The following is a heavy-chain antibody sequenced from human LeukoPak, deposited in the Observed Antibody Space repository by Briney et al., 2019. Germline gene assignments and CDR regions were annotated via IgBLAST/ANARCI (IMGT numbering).Heavy chain of an antibody. CDR1: GYSFTNYW. D-gene: IGHD4-17*01. CDR3: ARLNGDYTRSFDY. J-gene: IGHJ4*02. V-gene: IGHV5-51*01. CDR2: IYPGDSDT. Sequence: PGESLKISCKGSGYSFTNYWIAWVRQMPGKGLEWLGIIYPGDSDTTYSPSFQGLVSISADKSISTAYLQWSSLQASDTAMYYCARLNGDYTRSFDYWGQGTLVTVSS.